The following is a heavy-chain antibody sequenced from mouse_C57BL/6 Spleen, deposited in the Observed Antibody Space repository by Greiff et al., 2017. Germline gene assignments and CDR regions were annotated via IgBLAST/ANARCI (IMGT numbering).Heavy chain of an antibody. D-gene: IGHD2-4*01. Sequence: EVQLQQSGPELVKPGASVKISCKASGYTFTNYYMNWVKQSHGKSLEWIGDINPNNGGTSYNQKFKGKATLTVDKSSSTAYMELRSLTSEDSAVXYCAREGYDYDGRFAYWGQGTLVTVSA. J-gene: IGHJ3*01. CDR3: AREGYDYDGRFAY. V-gene: IGHV1-26*01. CDR2: INPNNGGT. CDR1: GYTFTNYY.